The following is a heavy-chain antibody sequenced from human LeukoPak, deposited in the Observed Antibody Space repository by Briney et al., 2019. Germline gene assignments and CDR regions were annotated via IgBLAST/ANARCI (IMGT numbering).Heavy chain of an antibody. J-gene: IGHJ3*02. CDR2: IIHSGSTT. V-gene: IGHV4-4*02. D-gene: IGHD3-9*01. CDR1: GFSISSGYW. CDR3: ARVQQTNYDILTGYYTEDAFDI. Sequence: PSGTLSLTCDVSGFSISSGYWWSWLRQPPGKGLEWIGEIIHSGSTTNYNPSLKSRVTISVDKSKNQFSVMLTTVTAADTAVYYCARVQQTNYDILTGYYTEDAFDIWGQGTMVTVSS.